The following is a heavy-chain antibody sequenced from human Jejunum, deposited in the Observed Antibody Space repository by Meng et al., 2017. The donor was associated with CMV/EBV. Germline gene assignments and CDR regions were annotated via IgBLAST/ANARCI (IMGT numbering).Heavy chain of an antibody. J-gene: IGHJ4*02. V-gene: IGHV3-66*01. CDR2: IYGGGST. CDR1: GFTVSNSY. D-gene: IGHD5-18*01. Sequence: VQLVESGGGLVQPGGSLILSCAASGFTVSNSYMSWVRQAPGKGLEWVSVIYGGGSTYYADSVKGRFTISRDSSKNTLYLQMNSLRAEDTAVYYCAREGTTLVTYDYWGQGTLVTVSS. CDR3: AREGTTLVTYDY.